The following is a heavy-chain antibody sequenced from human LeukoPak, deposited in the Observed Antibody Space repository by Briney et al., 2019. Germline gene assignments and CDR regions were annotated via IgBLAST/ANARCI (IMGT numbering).Heavy chain of an antibody. CDR1: GFTFSSYA. CDR2: ISGSGGST. V-gene: IGHV3-23*01. CDR3: AKAPVTTCSGAYCYPFDY. Sequence: GGSLRLSCAASGFTFSSYAMSWVRQAPGKGLEWVSAISGSGGSTYYADSVKGRFTISRDNSKNTLYLQMNSLRAEDTAVYYCAKAPVTTCSGAYCYPFDYWGQGTLVTVSS. J-gene: IGHJ4*02. D-gene: IGHD2-21*01.